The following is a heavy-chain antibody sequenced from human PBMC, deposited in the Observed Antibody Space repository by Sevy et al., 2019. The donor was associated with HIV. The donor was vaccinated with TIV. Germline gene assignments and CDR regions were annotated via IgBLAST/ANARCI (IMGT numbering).Heavy chain of an antibody. CDR1: GFSFSRYW. D-gene: IGHD5-18*01. J-gene: IGHJ4*02. Sequence: SLRLSCAASGFSFSRYWMTWVRQAPGKGLEWVATMKEDGSEKYYEDSVEGRLTISRDNAKNSLYLQMNSLRAEDTAVYFCVREGLGGFSYSLDCWGQGALVTVSS. CDR3: VREGLGGFSYSLDC. V-gene: IGHV3-7*01. CDR2: MKEDGSEK.